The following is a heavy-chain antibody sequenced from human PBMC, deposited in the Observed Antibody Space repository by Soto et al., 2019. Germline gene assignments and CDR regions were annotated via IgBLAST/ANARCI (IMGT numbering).Heavy chain of an antibody. V-gene: IGHV4-31*03. CDR1: GGSISSGGYY. J-gene: IGHJ4*02. CDR3: ATLYMVRGVRTFDY. CDR2: IYYTGST. D-gene: IGHD3-10*01. Sequence: QVQLQESGPGLVKPSQTLSLTCTVSGGSISSGGYYWSGIRQHPGKGLEWIGYIYYTGSTYYNPSLKSRVTISVDTTKNQFSLKLSSVTAADTAVYYCATLYMVRGVRTFDYWGQGTLVTVSS.